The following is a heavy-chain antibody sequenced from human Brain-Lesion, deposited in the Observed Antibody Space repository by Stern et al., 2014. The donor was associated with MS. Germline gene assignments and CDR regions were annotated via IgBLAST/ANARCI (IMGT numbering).Heavy chain of an antibody. CDR2: IFSTGET. CDR3: ARMREYCSGGICFAGYYDS. V-gene: IGHV2-26*01. CDR1: GFSLSNAAMG. D-gene: IGHD2-15*01. Sequence: QVTLKESGPVLVKPTETLTLTCSVSGFSLSNAAMGVSWIRQPPGKALECLAHIFSTGETAYSTSLKSRLTISKDTSRSQVVLTMTNMDPVDTATYYCARMREYCSGGICFAGYYDSWGQGTLATVSS. J-gene: IGHJ4*02.